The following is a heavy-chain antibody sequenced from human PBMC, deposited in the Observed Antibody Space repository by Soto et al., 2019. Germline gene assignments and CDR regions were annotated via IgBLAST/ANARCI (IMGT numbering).Heavy chain of an antibody. J-gene: IGHJ4*02. CDR1: GYTYTSYG. V-gene: IGHV1-18*01. CDR2: ISAYNGNT. Sequence: QVQLVQSGAEVKKPGASVKVSCKASGYTYTSYGISWVRHAPGQGLEWMAWISAYNGNTNYAQKLQGRVTMTTDTSTSTVYMELRSLRSDDTAVYYCARDEYSSSWYGETPSSYWGQGTLVTVSS. CDR3: ARDEYSSSWYGETPSSY. D-gene: IGHD6-13*01.